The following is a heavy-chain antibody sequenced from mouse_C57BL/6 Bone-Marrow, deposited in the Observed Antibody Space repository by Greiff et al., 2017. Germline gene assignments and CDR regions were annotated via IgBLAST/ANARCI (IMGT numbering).Heavy chain of an antibody. Sequence: EVQLQESGPGLVKPSPSLSLTCSVTGYSITSGYYWNWIRQFPGNKLEWMGYISYDGSNNYNPSLKNQNSITRDTSKNQFFLQLNSVTTEDTATYYCARRGGVFDYWGQGTTLTVSS. CDR1: GYSITSGYY. CDR3: ARRGGVFDY. V-gene: IGHV3-6*01. J-gene: IGHJ2*01. CDR2: ISYDGSN.